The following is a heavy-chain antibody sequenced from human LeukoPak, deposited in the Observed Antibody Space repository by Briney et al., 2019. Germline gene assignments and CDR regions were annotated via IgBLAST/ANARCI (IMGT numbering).Heavy chain of an antibody. V-gene: IGHV3-43*01. Sequence: PGGSLRLSCAASGFTFDDYTIHWVRQAPGTGLEWVSLISWDGGSTYYADSVKGRFTISRDNSKNSLYLQMNSLRTEDTALYYCAKDIGATQTRTDAFDIWGQGTMVTVSS. D-gene: IGHD1-26*01. J-gene: IGHJ3*02. CDR3: AKDIGATQTRTDAFDI. CDR1: GFTFDDYT. CDR2: ISWDGGST.